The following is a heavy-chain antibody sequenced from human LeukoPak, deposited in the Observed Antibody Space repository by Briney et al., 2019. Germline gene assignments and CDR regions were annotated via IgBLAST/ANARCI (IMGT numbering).Heavy chain of an antibody. CDR2: IIPILGIA. CDR3: ARAAVAGTFIPYYFDY. V-gene: IGHV1-69*04. J-gene: IGHJ4*02. Sequence: PVKVSCKASGGTSSSYAISWVRQAPGQGLEWMGRIIPILGIANYAQKFQGRVTITADKSTSTAYMELSSLRSEDTAVYYCARAAVAGTFIPYYFDYWGQGTLVTVSS. CDR1: GGTSSSYA. D-gene: IGHD6-19*01.